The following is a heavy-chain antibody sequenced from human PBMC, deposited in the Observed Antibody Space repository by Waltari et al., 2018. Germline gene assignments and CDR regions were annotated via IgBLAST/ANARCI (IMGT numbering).Heavy chain of an antibody. CDR3: ARDLMIVVVTGLVAFDI. V-gene: IGHV4-39*07. CDR2: IYYSGST. CDR1: GGSISSSSYY. J-gene: IGHJ3*02. D-gene: IGHD3-22*01. Sequence: QLQLQESGPGLVKPSETLSLTCTVSGGSISSSSYYWGWIRQPPGKGLEWIGSIYYSGSTYYNPSLKSRVTISVDTSKNQFSLKLSSVTAADTAVYYCARDLMIVVVTGLVAFDIWGQGTMVTVSS.